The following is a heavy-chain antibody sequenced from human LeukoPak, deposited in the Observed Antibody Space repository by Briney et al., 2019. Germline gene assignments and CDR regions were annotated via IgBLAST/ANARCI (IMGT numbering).Heavy chain of an antibody. J-gene: IGHJ4*02. CDR1: GLTFSTYW. Sequence: GGSLRLSCAASGLTFSTYWMTWVRQGPGKRLERVANIKLDGSETYYVGSVRGRFTISRDNAKNSLYLQMNSLRAEDTAVYYCTRDRGWQSFDYWGQGTLVTVSS. V-gene: IGHV3-7*01. D-gene: IGHD3-10*01. CDR3: TRDRGWQSFDY. CDR2: IKLDGSET.